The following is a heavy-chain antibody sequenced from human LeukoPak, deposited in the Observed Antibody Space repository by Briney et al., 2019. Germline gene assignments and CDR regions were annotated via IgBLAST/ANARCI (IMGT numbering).Heavy chain of an antibody. J-gene: IGHJ4*02. CDR1: GGTFSSYA. D-gene: IGHD1-1*01. CDR3: VRDGENGWNDWDY. V-gene: IGHV1-69*13. Sequence: SVKVSCKASGGTFSSYAISWVRQAPGQGLEWMGGIIPIFGTANYAQKFQGRVTITADESTSTAYMELSSLRVEDTAVFYCVRDGENGWNDWDYWGQGTLVTVSS. CDR2: IIPIFGTA.